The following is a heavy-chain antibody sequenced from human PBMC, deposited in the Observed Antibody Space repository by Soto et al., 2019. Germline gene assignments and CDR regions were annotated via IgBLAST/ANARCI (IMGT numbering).Heavy chain of an antibody. CDR1: GFTFSSYA. D-gene: IGHD3-3*01. CDR3: AKHGALGYDFWSGNANYYFYYYMDV. Sequence: EVQLLESGGGLVQPGGSLRLSCAASGFTFSSYAMSWVRQAPGKGLEWVSAISGSGGSTYYADSVKGRFTISRDNSKNTLYLQMNSLRAEDTAVYYCAKHGALGYDFWSGNANYYFYYYMDVWGKGTTVTVSS. V-gene: IGHV3-23*01. CDR2: ISGSGGST. J-gene: IGHJ6*03.